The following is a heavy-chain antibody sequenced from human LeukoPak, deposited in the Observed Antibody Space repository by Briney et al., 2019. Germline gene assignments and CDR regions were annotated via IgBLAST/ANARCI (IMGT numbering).Heavy chain of an antibody. CDR3: ARSLPYGTTWYGRSDF. Sequence: GGSLRLSCAAYGFRFNAYWMTWVRQAPGKGLEWVANIRQDGDTKYYVDSVKGRFTISRDNAMNSLYLQMNSLRAEDTAIYYCARSLPYGTTWYGRSDFWGQGTLVTVSS. CDR2: IRQDGDTK. D-gene: IGHD6-13*01. V-gene: IGHV3-7*03. CDR1: GFRFNAYW. J-gene: IGHJ4*02.